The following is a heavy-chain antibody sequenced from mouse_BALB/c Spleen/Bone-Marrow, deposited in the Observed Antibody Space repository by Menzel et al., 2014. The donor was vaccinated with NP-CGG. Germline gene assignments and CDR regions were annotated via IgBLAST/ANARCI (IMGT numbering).Heavy chain of an antibody. V-gene: IGHV14-3*02. Sequence: DVQLQESGAGLVKPGASVKLSCTASGFNIKDTYMHWVKERPEQGLEWIGRIDPANGNTKYDPKFQGKATITADTSSNTAYLQLSSLTSEDTAVYYCVYGRDWYFDVWGAGTTVTVSS. CDR2: IDPANGNT. CDR3: VYGRDWYFDV. CDR1: GFNIKDTY. J-gene: IGHJ1*01. D-gene: IGHD1-1*01.